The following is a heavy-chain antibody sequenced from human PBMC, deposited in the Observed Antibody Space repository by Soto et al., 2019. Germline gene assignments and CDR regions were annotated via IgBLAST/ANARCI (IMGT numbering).Heavy chain of an antibody. J-gene: IGHJ6*02. CDR2: INPSGGST. CDR1: GYTFTSYY. V-gene: IGHV1-46*01. CDR3: ARDRAAAVGNYYYGMDV. Sequence: ASVKVSCKASGYTFTSYYMHWVRQAPGQGLEWMGIINPSGGSTSYAQKFQGRVTMTRDTSTSTVYMELSSLRSEDTAVYYCARDRAAAVGNYYYGMDVWGQGTTVTVPS. D-gene: IGHD6-13*01.